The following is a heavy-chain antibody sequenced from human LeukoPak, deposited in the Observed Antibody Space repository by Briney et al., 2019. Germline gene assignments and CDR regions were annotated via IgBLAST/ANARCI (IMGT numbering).Heavy chain of an antibody. V-gene: IGHV3-33*08. Sequence: GGSLRLSCAASGFTFTNYGMHWVRQAPGKGLEWVAVIWYDGSNKYYADSVKGRFTISRDNSKNTLYLQMNSLRAEDTAVYYCARAPGGYDSGMDVWSQGTTVTVSS. D-gene: IGHD5-12*01. J-gene: IGHJ6*02. CDR3: ARAPGGYDSGMDV. CDR1: GFTFTNYG. CDR2: IWYDGSNK.